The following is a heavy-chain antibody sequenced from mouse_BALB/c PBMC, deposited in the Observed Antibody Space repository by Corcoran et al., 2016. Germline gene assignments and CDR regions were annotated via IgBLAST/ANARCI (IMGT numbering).Heavy chain of an antibody. CDR3: SRSDAGTGFDY. CDR2: INPYNGAT. V-gene: IGHV1-22*01. CDR1: GYSFTGYY. D-gene: IGHD4-1*01. Sequence: EVQLQQSGPELVKPGASVKISCKASGYSFTGYYMHWVKQSHVKSLEWIGRINPYNGATSYNKNFKNKASSTVDKSSSTAYMELHSLTSDDSAVYYCSRSDAGTGFDYCGQGTTLTVSS. J-gene: IGHJ2*01.